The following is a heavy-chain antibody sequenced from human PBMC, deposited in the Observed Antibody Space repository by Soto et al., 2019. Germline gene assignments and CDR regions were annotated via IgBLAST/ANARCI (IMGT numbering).Heavy chain of an antibody. D-gene: IGHD1-1*01. Sequence: EVHLLESGGGLVQPGGSLRLSCAASGFTFSSYAMSWVRQAPGKGLEWVATISGSGGTTYYADSVKGRFTISRDNSKNKLYLQMHSLRAEDTAIYYCAKNKETGTRGGLGYWGQGNLVTVSS. V-gene: IGHV3-23*01. CDR2: ISGSGGTT. CDR1: GFTFSSYA. J-gene: IGHJ4*02. CDR3: AKNKETGTRGGLGY.